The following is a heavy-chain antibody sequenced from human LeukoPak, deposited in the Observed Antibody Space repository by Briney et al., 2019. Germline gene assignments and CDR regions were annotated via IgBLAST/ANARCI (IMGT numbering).Heavy chain of an antibody. CDR1: GFTFSSYN. J-gene: IGHJ4*02. D-gene: IGHD6-19*01. CDR3: ARVGYSSGWYNY. CDR2: ISSSSSYI. Sequence: KPGGSLRLSCATSGFTFSSYNMNWVRQAPGKGLEWVSSISSSSSYIYYADSVKGRFTISRDNAKNSLYLQMNSLGAEDTAVYYCARVGYSSGWYNYWGQGTLVTVSS. V-gene: IGHV3-21*01.